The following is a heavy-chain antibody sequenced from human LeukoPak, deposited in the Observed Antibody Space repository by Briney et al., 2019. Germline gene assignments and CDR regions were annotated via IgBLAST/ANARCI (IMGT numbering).Heavy chain of an antibody. J-gene: IGHJ4*02. V-gene: IGHV4-59*01. CDR1: GGSISSYY. D-gene: IGHD5-24*01. CDR3: AREGDGYNRY. CDR2: TYYSGST. Sequence: SETLSLTCTVSGGSISSYYWSWIRQPPGKGLEWIGYTYYSGSTNYNPSLKSRVTISVDTSKNRFSLKLSSVTAADTAVYYCAREGDGYNRYWGQGTLVTVSS.